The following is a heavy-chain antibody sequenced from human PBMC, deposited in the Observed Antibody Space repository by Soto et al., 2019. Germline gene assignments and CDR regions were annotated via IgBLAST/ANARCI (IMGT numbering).Heavy chain of an antibody. Sequence: QITLKESGPTLVKPTQTLTLTCTFSGFSLSTSGVGVGWIRQPPGKALEWLALIYWDDDKRYSPSLKSRLTITQDTSKNQVVLTMTNMDPVDTATYYCAHSRSYYDILTGPDPLYYFDYWGQGTLVTVSS. CDR3: AHSRSYYDILTGPDPLYYFDY. D-gene: IGHD3-9*01. V-gene: IGHV2-5*02. CDR1: GFSLSTSGVG. J-gene: IGHJ4*02. CDR2: IYWDDDK.